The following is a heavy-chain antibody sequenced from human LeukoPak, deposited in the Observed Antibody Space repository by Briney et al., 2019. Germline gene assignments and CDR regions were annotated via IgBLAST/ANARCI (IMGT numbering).Heavy chain of an antibody. J-gene: IGHJ4*02. CDR2: IKQDGSEK. D-gene: IGHD5-24*01. Sequence: PGGSLRLSCAVSGFTFSSNWMSWVRQAPGKGLEWVAHIKQDGSEKYYVDSVKGRFTISRDNAKNSLYLQMNSLRAGDTAVYYCARDTPWGWLHQFDYWGQGTLVTVSS. CDR3: ARDTPWGWLHQFDY. V-gene: IGHV3-7*01. CDR1: GFTFSSNW.